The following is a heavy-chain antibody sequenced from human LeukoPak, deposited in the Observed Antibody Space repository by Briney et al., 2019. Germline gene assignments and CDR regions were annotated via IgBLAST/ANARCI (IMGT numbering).Heavy chain of an antibody. CDR2: INPNSGGT. CDR3: AGALYYDSSGYYSSSYYYFQH. CDR1: GYTFTGNY. D-gene: IGHD3-22*01. J-gene: IGHJ1*01. V-gene: IGHV1-2*02. Sequence: ASVKVSCKASGYTFTGNYLHWGRQAPGQGLEWMGWINPNSGGTNYAQKFQGRVTMTRDTSISTAYMELSRLRSDDTAEYYCAGALYYDSSGYYSSSYYYFQHWGQGTLVTVSS.